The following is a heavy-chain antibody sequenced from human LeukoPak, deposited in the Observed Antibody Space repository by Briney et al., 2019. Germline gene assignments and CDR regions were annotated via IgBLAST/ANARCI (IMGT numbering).Heavy chain of an antibody. CDR1: GFTFSSYA. V-gene: IGHV3-30-3*01. D-gene: IGHD6-13*01. CDR3: AKDNVAAAGRYFDY. CDR2: IPYDGSNK. J-gene: IGHJ4*02. Sequence: GGSLRLSCAASGFTFSSYAMHWVRQAPGKGLEWVAVIPYDGSNKYYADSVKGRFTISRDNSKNTLYLQMNSLRAEDTAVYYCAKDNVAAAGRYFDYWGQGTLVTVSS.